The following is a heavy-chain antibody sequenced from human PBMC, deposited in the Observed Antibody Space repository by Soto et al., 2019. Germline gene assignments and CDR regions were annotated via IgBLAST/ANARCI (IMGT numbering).Heavy chain of an antibody. CDR1: GFPFSRYS. CDR3: ARMDY. CDR2: ISSGVNDI. J-gene: IGHJ4*02. V-gene: IGHV3-21*06. Sequence: GGSLRLSCEASGFPFSRYSLNWVRQAPGKGLEWVSSISSGVNDISYAESVEGRFFTSRDNVNNVLYLDINNLRTEDTAVYYFARMDYWGQGTLVTVSS.